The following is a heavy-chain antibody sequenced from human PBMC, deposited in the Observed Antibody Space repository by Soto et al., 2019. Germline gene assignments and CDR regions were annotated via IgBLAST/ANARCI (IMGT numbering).Heavy chain of an antibody. V-gene: IGHV1-3*04. CDR2: INTGNGNT. CDR1: GITYTTYA. D-gene: IGHD5-12*01. CDR3: ARAISGYVS. J-gene: IGHJ5*02. Sequence: ASVKVSCKASGITYTTYAIHWVRQAPGQGLEWMGWINTGNGNTRYSQRFQGRVTLTTDTSASTAYMDVSSLTSEDTAVYYCARAISGYVSWGLG.